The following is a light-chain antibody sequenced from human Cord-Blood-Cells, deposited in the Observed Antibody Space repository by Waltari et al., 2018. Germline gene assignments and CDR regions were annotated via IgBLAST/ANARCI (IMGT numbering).Light chain of an antibody. CDR2: DVS. J-gene: IGLJ2*01. CDR3: SSYTSSSTLG. CDR1: SSHVGGYNS. V-gene: IGLV2-14*01. Sequence: QPALTQPASVSGSPGQSITISCTGTSSHVGGYNSVSWYQQHPGKAPKLMIYDVSNRPSVVSNGFSGTKSGNTAALTISGLQAEDEADYYCSSYTSSSTLGFGGGTKLTVL.